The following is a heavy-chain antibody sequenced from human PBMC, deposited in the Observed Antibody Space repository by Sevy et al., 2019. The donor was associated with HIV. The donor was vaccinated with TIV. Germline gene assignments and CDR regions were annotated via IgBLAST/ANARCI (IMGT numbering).Heavy chain of an antibody. CDR2: ISGTGTTM. D-gene: IGHD2-21*02. V-gene: IGHV3-11*01. J-gene: IGHJ5*02. CDR3: ARARDVLGDGDCYSGWFDP. Sequence: GGSLRLSCAASGFTFSDYYMSWIRQTPGKGLEWISYISGTGTTMYYADSVKGRFTISRDNAKNSLYLQMNSLRAEDTAVYYCARARDVLGDGDCYSGWFDPWGQGTLVTVSS. CDR1: GFTFSDYY.